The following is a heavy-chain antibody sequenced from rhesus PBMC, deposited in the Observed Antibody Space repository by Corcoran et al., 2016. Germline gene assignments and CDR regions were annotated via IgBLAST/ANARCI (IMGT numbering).Heavy chain of an antibody. CDR3: ARDYIVVVLTMYNSLDV. CDR2: NYGRRGHN. J-gene: IGHJ5-2*02. V-gene: IGHV4-160*01. CDR1: GGSFSSYW. Sequence: QVQLQESGPGLVKPSETLSLTCAVSGGSFSSYWWGWIRQPPGKGLEWIGGNYGRRGHNENNPSLKSRTTISRDTSKNQFSLKLSSVTAADTAVYYCARDYIVVVLTMYNSLDVWGRGVLVTVSS. D-gene: IGHD2-15*01.